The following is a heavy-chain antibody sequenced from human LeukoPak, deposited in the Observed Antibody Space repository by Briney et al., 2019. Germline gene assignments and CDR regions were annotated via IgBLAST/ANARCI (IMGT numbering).Heavy chain of an antibody. J-gene: IGHJ4*02. D-gene: IGHD3-9*01. V-gene: IGHV3-74*01. CDR1: GFTVSSNY. CDR3: ARRSGYYDILTGLIDY. CDR2: INSDGSST. Sequence: GGSLRLSCAASGFTVSSNYMSWVRQAPGKGLVWVSRINSDGSSTSYADSVKGRFTISRDNAKNTLYLQMNSLRAEDTAVYYCARRSGYYDILTGLIDYWGQGTLVTVSS.